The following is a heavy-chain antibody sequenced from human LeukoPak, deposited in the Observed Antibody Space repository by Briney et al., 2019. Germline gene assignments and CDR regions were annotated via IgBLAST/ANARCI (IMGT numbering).Heavy chain of an antibody. V-gene: IGHV3-7*01. CDR3: ARDGRNYRSADS. J-gene: IGHJ4*02. D-gene: IGHD1-7*01. Sequence: GGSLRLSCAASGFTFSNYWMSWVRQAPGKGLEWVANINQDGSEKYYVDSVKGRFTISRDNAKNSLYLQMNSLRAEDTAVYYCARDGRNYRSADSWGEGTLVTVSS. CDR1: GFTFSNYW. CDR2: INQDGSEK.